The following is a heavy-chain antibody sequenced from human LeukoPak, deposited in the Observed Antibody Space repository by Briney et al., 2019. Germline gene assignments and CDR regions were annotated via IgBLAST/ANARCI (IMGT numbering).Heavy chain of an antibody. CDR2: ISSRGMTI. V-gene: IGHV3-11*01. D-gene: IGHD1-14*01. Sequence: VGALRLSCAASGFIFSDSYMSCIRQAPGKRPDWVSKISSRGMTIDYADSVKGRFTISRDNAGNSLYLQMNSLRVEDTAVYYCAGKATPDSIHWYFDLWGRGTLVTVSS. CDR1: GFIFSDSY. CDR3: AGKATPDSIHWYFDL. J-gene: IGHJ2*01.